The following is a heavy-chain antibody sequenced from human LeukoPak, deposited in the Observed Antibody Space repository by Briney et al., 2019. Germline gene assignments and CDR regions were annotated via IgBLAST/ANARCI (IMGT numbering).Heavy chain of an antibody. CDR3: ATLNYYDSSGYYPRPHFDY. Sequence: SETLSLTCAVYGGSLSGYYWSWIRQPPGKGLEWIGEINHSGSTNYNPSLKSRVTISVDTSKNQFSLKLSSVTAADTAVYYCATLNYYDSSGYYPRPHFDYWGQGTLVTVSS. V-gene: IGHV4-34*01. J-gene: IGHJ4*02. CDR2: INHSGST. CDR1: GGSLSGYY. D-gene: IGHD3-22*01.